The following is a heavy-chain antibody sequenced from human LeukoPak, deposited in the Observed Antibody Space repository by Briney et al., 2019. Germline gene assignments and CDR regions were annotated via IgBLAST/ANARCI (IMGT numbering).Heavy chain of an antibody. Sequence: SETLSLTCGLYGGSFSTYHWSWIRQPPGKGLQWIGEINHSGSTNYNPSLKSRVTISVDTSKNQFSLKLSSVTAADTAVYYCARVGGSGTGATYYYYGMDVWGQGTTVTVSS. V-gene: IGHV4-34*01. CDR1: GGSFSTYH. CDR3: ARVGGSGTGATYYYYGMDV. CDR2: INHSGST. D-gene: IGHD1-1*01. J-gene: IGHJ6*02.